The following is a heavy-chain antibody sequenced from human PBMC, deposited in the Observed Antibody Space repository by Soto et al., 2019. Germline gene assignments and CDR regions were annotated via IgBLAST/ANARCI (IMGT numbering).Heavy chain of an antibody. J-gene: IGHJ6*02. CDR3: ARDGVPRYGDFYYGMDV. CDR2: IYYSGST. Sequence: WSCIKKNPGKGLEWIGYIYYSGSTNYNPSLKSRVTISVDTSKNQFSLKLSSVTAADTAVYYFARDGVPRYGDFYYGMDVRGQGTTVTVSS. D-gene: IGHD4-17*01. V-gene: IGHV4-31*02.